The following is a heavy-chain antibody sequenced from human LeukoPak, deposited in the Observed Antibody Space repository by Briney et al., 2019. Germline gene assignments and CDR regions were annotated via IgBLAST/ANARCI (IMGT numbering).Heavy chain of an antibody. V-gene: IGHV1-2*04. CDR1: GYTFTDHY. J-gene: IGHJ6*02. CDR3: ARDSNYYYGMDV. Sequence: ASVKVSCKTSGYTFTDHYVHWVRQAPGQGLEWMGWINPNSGATNYAEKFQGWVTMTWDTSISTAYMELNRLRSDGTAVYYCARDSNYYYGMDVWGQGTTVTVSS. CDR2: INPNSGAT.